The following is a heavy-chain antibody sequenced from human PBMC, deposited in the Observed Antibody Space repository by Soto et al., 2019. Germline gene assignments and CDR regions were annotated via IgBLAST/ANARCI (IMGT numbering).Heavy chain of an antibody. D-gene: IGHD3-22*01. V-gene: IGHV4-39*01. J-gene: IGHJ4*02. Sequence: SETLSLTCTVSGGSISSSSYYWCWIRHPPGKGLDWIGSIYYSGSTYYNPSLKSRVTISVDTSKNQFSLKLSSVTAADTAVYYCARQLFLTGYKTRHYYDSSGYPDYWGQGTLVTVSS. CDR1: GGSISSSSYY. CDR2: IYYSGST. CDR3: ARQLFLTGYKTRHYYDSSGYPDY.